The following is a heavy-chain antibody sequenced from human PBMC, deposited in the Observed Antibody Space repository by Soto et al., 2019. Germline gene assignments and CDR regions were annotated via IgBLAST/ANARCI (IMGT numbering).Heavy chain of an antibody. V-gene: IGHV3-23*01. Sequence: GGFLRLSCAASGFMFSTTDMGWVRQAPGKGLEWVTTIEGSGAITYYADSVKGRFIISRDNSRNTVYLQMDSLTADDTAVYYCVKNSGWFNTWGQGTLVTVSS. CDR3: VKNSGWFNT. J-gene: IGHJ5*02. D-gene: IGHD3-10*01. CDR2: IEGSGAIT. CDR1: GFMFSTTD.